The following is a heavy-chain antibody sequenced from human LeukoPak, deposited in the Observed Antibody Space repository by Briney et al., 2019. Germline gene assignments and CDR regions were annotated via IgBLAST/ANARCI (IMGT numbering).Heavy chain of an antibody. CDR2: ISSSGSTI. V-gene: IGHV3-11*04. D-gene: IGHD2-2*01. Sequence: GGSLRLSCAASGFTFSDYYMSWIRQAPGKGLEWVSYISSSGSTIYYADSVKGRFTISRDNAKNSLYLQMNSLRAEDTAVYYCATSTQYPGTIGYRDWGQGTLVTVSS. CDR3: ATSTQYPGTIGYRD. J-gene: IGHJ4*02. CDR1: GFTFSDYY.